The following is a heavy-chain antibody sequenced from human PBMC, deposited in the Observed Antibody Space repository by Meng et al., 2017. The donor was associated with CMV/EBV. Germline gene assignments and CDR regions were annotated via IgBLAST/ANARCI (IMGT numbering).Heavy chain of an antibody. V-gene: IGHV3-30-3*01. D-gene: IGHD6-13*01. J-gene: IGHJ5*02. CDR3: ARASRAAALTKYNWFDP. Sequence: GESLKISCAASGFTFSSYEMNWVRQAPGKGLEWVAVISYDGSNKYYADSVKGRFTISRDNSKNTLYLQMNSLRAEDTAVYYCARASRAAALTKYNWFDPWGQGTLVTVSS. CDR2: ISYDGSNK. CDR1: GFTFSSYE.